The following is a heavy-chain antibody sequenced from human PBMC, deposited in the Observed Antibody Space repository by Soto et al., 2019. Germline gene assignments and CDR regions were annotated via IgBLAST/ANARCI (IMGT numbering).Heavy chain of an antibody. J-gene: IGHJ6*02. D-gene: IGHD5-12*01. CDR3: ARGRGYSGDDHYYYFDMDV. CDR1: GGTFNNYP. Sequence: SVKVSCKASGGTFNNYPITWVRQAPGEGLEWMGGSIPIFGTANYAQNFQGRVTISVDESTSTAYMELSSLRSEDTAVYYCARGRGYSGDDHYYYFDMDVWGQGTTVTVS. V-gene: IGHV1-69*13. CDR2: SIPIFGTA.